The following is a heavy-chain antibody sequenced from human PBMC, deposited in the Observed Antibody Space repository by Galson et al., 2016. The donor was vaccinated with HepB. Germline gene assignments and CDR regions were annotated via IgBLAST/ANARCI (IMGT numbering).Heavy chain of an antibody. CDR2: LDPDDRET. CDR1: GYIVTELS. V-gene: IGHV1-24*01. CDR3: VTGAGKSHDY. J-gene: IGHJ4*02. Sequence: SVKVSCTVSGYIVTELSIHWVRQAPGKGLEWVGGLDPDDRETIYAHNFQGRVTMTEDRSTDTAYMELGSLIYEDTAVYYCVTGAGKSHDYWGQGTLVTVSS. D-gene: IGHD1-14*01.